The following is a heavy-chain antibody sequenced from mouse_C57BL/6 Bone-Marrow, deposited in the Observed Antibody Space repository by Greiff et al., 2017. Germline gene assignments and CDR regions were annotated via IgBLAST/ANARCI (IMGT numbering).Heavy chain of an antibody. CDR2: INPNNGGT. Sequence: EVQLQQSGPELVKPGASVKISCKASGYTFTDYYMNWVKQSHGKSLEWIGDINPNNGGTSYNQKFKGKATLTVDKSSSTAYMELRSLTSEDSAVYYCARGGSVMDYWGQGTSGTVSS. V-gene: IGHV1-26*01. CDR1: GYTFTDYY. CDR3: ARGGSVMDY. D-gene: IGHD1-1*02. J-gene: IGHJ4*01.